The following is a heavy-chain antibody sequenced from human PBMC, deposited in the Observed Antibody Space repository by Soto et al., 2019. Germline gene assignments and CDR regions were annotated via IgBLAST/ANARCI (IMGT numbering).Heavy chain of an antibody. CDR1: GFPISSTYS. CDR3: ARVTMVIRDSDHFGVDV. J-gene: IGHJ6*02. Sequence: SETLSLTCLVSGFPISSTYSWGLIRQPPGKGLEWIGSISHSGTTSYSPSLTSRVSISVDTSKNQVSLKLTSVTAADTAVYFCARVTMVIRDSDHFGVDVWGHGTTVTVSS. D-gene: IGHD4-17*01. V-gene: IGHV4-38-2*02. CDR2: ISHSGTT.